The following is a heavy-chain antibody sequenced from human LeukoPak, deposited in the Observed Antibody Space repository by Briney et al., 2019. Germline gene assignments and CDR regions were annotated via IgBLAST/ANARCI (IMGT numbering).Heavy chain of an antibody. J-gene: IGHJ4*02. CDR1: GFTFSNYW. CDR2: IKQDGSEK. Sequence: GGSLRLSCAASGFTFSNYWMSWVRQAPGKGLEWVANIKQDGSEKYYVDSVKGRFTISRDNAQNSLYLQMNSLRAEDTAVYYCARDGGATLVRGVITFDYWGQGTLVTVSS. V-gene: IGHV3-7*01. D-gene: IGHD3-10*01. CDR3: ARDGGATLVRGVITFDY.